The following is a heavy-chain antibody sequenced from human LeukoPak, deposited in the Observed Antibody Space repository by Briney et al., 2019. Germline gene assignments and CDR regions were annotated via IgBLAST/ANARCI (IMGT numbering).Heavy chain of an antibody. CDR3: ARGVGYCSTTSCLFDP. CDR2: ISSRSSYI. V-gene: IGHV3-21*01. D-gene: IGHD2-2*01. J-gene: IGHJ5*02. CDR1: GFTFSSYS. Sequence: GGSLRLSCAASGFTFSSYSMNWVRQAPGKGLEWVSSISSRSSYIYYADSVKGRFTISRDNTKNSLYLQMNSLRAEDTAVYYCARGVGYCSTTSCLFDPWGQGTLVTVSS.